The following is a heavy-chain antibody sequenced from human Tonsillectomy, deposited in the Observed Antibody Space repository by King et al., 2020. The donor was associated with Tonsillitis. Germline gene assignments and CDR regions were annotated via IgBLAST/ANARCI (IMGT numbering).Heavy chain of an antibody. CDR2: IDQDGRLK. CDR1: GFTFSRYW. D-gene: IGHD4-17*01. V-gene: IGHV3-7*03. J-gene: IGHJ4*02. Sequence: DVQLVESGGGLVQPGGSLRLSCAASGFTFSRYWMSWVRQAPGKGLEWVANIDQDGRLKRYVDSVRGRSIIYRDNAENSLYLQMNDMRVEDTAVYFCAGGGSGDYGDYWGYWGQGTLVAVSS. CDR3: AGGGSGDYGDYWGY.